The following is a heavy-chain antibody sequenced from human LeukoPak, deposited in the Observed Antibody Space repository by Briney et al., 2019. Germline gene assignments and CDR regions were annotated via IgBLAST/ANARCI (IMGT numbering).Heavy chain of an antibody. CDR1: GYTFTGYY. Sequence: GASVKVSCKASGYTFTGYYMHWVRQAPGQGLEWMGWINPNSGGTNYAQKFQGRVTMTRDTSISTACMELSSLRSEDTAVYYCARLWRYGSSSSWGQGTLVTVSS. CDR2: INPNSGGT. J-gene: IGHJ5*02. D-gene: IGHD3-10*01. V-gene: IGHV1-2*02. CDR3: ARLWRYGSSSS.